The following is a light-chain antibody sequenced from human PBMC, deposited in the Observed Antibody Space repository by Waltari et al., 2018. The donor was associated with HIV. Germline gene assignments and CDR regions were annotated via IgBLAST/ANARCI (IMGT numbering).Light chain of an antibody. V-gene: IGLV1-47*01. CDR3: AVWDDSLSAQL. CDR2: RNT. J-gene: IGLJ3*02. Sequence: QSVLTQSPSTSGPPGQRVTISCSGRRPPCDSNSVSRFQQVPGTAPKPLIFRNTQRPSGVSDRFAGSVSGTSASLAISGLRSEDEADYYCAVWDDSLSAQLFGGGTKLTVL. CDR1: RPPCDSNS.